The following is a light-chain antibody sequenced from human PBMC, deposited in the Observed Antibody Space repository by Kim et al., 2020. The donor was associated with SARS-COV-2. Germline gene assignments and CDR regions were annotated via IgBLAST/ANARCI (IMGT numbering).Light chain of an antibody. CDR3: QQYYSSPPT. J-gene: IGKJ4*02. Sequence: SPGESATLSCRASQSVSDTYLAWYHQKPGQAPRLVIHGASTMATGIPDRFSGTGSGTEYTLTISRLEPEDFAVYYCQQYYSSPPTFGGGTKVDIK. CDR2: GAS. CDR1: QSVSDTY. V-gene: IGKV3-20*01.